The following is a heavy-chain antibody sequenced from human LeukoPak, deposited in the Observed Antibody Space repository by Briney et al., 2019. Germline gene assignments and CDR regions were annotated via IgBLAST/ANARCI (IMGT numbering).Heavy chain of an antibody. CDR1: GFTFSSYW. CDR2: LSNDGRKT. Sequence: PGGSLRLSCAASGFTFSSYWMHWVRQAPGKGPVWVARLSNDGRKTSYADSVKGRFTISRDNAKNTLYLQMNSLRAEDTALYYCAKALGYYYGSGSYPAVIAFDIWGQGTMVTVSS. D-gene: IGHD3-10*01. V-gene: IGHV3-74*01. J-gene: IGHJ3*02. CDR3: AKALGYYYGSGSYPAVIAFDI.